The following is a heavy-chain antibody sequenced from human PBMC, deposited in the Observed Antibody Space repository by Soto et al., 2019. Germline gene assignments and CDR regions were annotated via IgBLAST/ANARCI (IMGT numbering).Heavy chain of an antibody. V-gene: IGHV3-74*01. D-gene: IGHD6-19*01. CDR2: IDTYGSAT. CDR3: VRVLKSIGWDNDVFDI. CDR1: GFSLSGYW. J-gene: IGHJ3*02. Sequence: GSLRLSCAASGFSLSGYWMHWVRQAPVKGLVWVSRIDTYGSATKYADSVEGRFSISKDNAENTLYLQMNNLRADDTAVYYCVRVLKSIGWDNDVFDIWGQGTMVTVSS.